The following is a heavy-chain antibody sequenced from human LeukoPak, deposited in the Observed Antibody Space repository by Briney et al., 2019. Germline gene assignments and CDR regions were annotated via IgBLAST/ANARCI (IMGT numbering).Heavy chain of an antibody. Sequence: SETLSLTCAVYGGSLTTHWWTWIRQSAGRGLEWVGEINHSGHTNYNPSFESRLTVSIGKSKNQFSLRLSSVTAAETAIYYCARGRVYFRDLTSLRGVIPFDSWGQGTPVIVSS. J-gene: IGHJ4*02. CDR2: INHSGHT. CDR3: ARGRVYFRDLTSLRGVIPFDS. V-gene: IGHV4-34*01. D-gene: IGHD3-10*01. CDR1: GGSLTTHW.